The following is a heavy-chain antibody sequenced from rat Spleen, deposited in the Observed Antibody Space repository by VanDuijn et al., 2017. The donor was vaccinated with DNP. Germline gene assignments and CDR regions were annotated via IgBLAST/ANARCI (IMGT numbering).Heavy chain of an antibody. CDR1: GFTFSDYY. V-gene: IGHV5S23*01. CDR2: ITNSGDNI. J-gene: IGHJ2*01. D-gene: IGHD3-8*01. CDR3: TSNPHIRTAAPFDY. Sequence: EVQLVESGGGLVQPGRSLKLSCAASGFTFSDYYMAWIRQAPGKGLEWVASITNSGDNIYYSDSVKGRFSISRDNAKSTLYLQMNSLRPEDTATYYCTSNPHIRTAAPFDYWGQGVMVTVSS.